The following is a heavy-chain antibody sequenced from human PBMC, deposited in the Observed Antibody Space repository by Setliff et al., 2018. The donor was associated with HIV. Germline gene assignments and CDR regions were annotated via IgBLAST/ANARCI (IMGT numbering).Heavy chain of an antibody. J-gene: IGHJ3*02. CDR3: ARGEEDDTFDI. CDR2: IYTSGST. CDR1: IDSISSYY. V-gene: IGHV4-59*01. Sequence: NPSETLSLTCTVSIDSISSYYWSWIRQPPGKGLEWIGYIYTSGSTKYNPSLKSRVTISLDTSKNQFSLNLSSVTAADTAVYYCARGEEDDTFDIWGHGTMVTVSS.